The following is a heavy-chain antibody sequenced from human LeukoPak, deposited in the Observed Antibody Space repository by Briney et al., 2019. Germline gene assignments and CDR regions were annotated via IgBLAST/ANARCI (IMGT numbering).Heavy chain of an antibody. J-gene: IGHJ4*02. CDR2: ISGSGGST. CDR3: AKLIAGDYFTLPQYFDY. CDR1: GFTFSSYA. Sequence: GSLRLSCAASGFTFSSYAMSWVRQAPGKGLEWVSAISGSGGSTYYADSVKGRFTISRDNSKNTLYLQMNSLRAEDTAVYYCAKLIAGDYFTLPQYFDYWGQGTLVTVSS. D-gene: IGHD4-17*01. V-gene: IGHV3-23*01.